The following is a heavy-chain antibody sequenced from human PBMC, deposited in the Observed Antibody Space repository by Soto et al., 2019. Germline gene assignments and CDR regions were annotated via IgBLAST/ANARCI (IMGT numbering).Heavy chain of an antibody. CDR2: IYYSGST. J-gene: IGHJ1*01. Sequence: QVQLQESGPGLVKPSETLSLTCTVSGGSISSYYWSWIRQPPGKGLEWIGYIYYSGSTNSNPSLKCRVTISVDTSKNQFSLKLSSVTAADTAVYYCARHPPDYGDNAEYFQHWGQGTLVTVSS. D-gene: IGHD4-17*01. V-gene: IGHV4-59*08. CDR3: ARHPPDYGDNAEYFQH. CDR1: GGSISSYY.